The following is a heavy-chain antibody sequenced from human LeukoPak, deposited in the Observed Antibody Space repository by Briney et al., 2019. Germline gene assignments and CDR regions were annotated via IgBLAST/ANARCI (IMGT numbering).Heavy chain of an antibody. V-gene: IGHV4-34*01. CDR1: GGSFSGYY. CDR3: ARGRGRYYGSGSSTGWFDP. D-gene: IGHD3-10*01. J-gene: IGHJ5*02. Sequence: PSETLSLTCAVYGGSFSGYYWSWIRQPPGKGLEWIGEINHSGSTNYNPSLKSRVTISVDTSKNQFSLKLSSVTAADTAVYYCARGRGRYYGSGSSTGWFDPWGQGTLVTVSS. CDR2: INHSGST.